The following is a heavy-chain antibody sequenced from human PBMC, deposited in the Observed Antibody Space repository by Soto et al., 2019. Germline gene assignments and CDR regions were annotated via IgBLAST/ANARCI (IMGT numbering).Heavy chain of an antibody. Sequence: PSETLSLTCAVSGGSISSGGYSWSWIRQPPGKGLEWIGYIYHSGSTYYNPSLKSRVTISVDRSKNQFSLKLSSVTAADTAVYYCARYFFGYDLEVNWFDPWGQGTLVTVSS. J-gene: IGHJ5*02. CDR3: ARYFFGYDLEVNWFDP. CDR1: GGSISSGGYS. CDR2: IYHSGST. D-gene: IGHD1-1*01. V-gene: IGHV4-30-2*01.